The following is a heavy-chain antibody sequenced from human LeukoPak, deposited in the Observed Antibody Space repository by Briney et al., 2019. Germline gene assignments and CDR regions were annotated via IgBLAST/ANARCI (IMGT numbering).Heavy chain of an antibody. J-gene: IGHJ4*02. V-gene: IGHV4-39*01. CDR2: IYYSGCT. D-gene: IGHD5-18*01. CDR3: ARLDTAMVGY. Sequence: SESLSLTCTVSGGSISNSCYYWGWIRQPPGKGLQGLGRIYYSGCTTYNLSLKNRVTIFVGTSKKQFSLKLSAVAAADTAVYCCARLDTAMVGYWGQGTLVTVSS. CDR1: GGSISNSCYY.